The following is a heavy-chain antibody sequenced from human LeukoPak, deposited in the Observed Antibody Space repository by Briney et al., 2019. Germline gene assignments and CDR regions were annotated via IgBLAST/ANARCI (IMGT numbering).Heavy chain of an antibody. J-gene: IGHJ4*02. CDR3: ARARNYDFWSGYYFDY. D-gene: IGHD3-3*01. V-gene: IGHV3-11*01. Sequence: GGFLRLSCAASGFTFSDYYMSWIRQAPGKGLEWVSYISSSGSTIYYADSVKGRFTISRDNAKNSLYLQMNSLRAEDTAVYYCARARNYDFWSGYYFDYWGQGTLVTVSS. CDR1: GFTFSDYY. CDR2: ISSSGSTI.